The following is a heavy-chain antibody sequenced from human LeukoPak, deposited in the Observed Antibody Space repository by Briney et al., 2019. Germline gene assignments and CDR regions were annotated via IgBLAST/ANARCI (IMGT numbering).Heavy chain of an antibody. Sequence: HGESLKISCKASGYSFTSHWIGWVRQMPGKGLEWMGVIYPGNSDTIYSPSFQDQVTISADKSITTAYLQWNSLTVSDTAIFYCARQGGGKDTFDIWGQGTMVTVSS. D-gene: IGHD3-16*01. CDR1: GYSFTSHW. CDR2: IYPGNSDT. J-gene: IGHJ3*02. CDR3: ARQGGGKDTFDI. V-gene: IGHV5-51*01.